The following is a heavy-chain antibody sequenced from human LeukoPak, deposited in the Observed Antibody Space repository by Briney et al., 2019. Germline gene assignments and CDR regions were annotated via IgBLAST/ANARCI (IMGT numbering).Heavy chain of an antibody. J-gene: IGHJ6*02. CDR1: GYSFTSYW. CDR2: IYPGDSDT. CDR3: ARLPYYDFWAHYYYYYSMDV. D-gene: IGHD3-3*01. Sequence: GESLKISCKGPGYSFTSYWIGWVRQMPGKGLEWMGIIYPGDSDTRYSPSFQGQVTISADKSISTAYLQWSSLKASDTAMYYRARLPYYDFWAHYYYYYSMDVWGQGTTVTVSS. V-gene: IGHV5-51*01.